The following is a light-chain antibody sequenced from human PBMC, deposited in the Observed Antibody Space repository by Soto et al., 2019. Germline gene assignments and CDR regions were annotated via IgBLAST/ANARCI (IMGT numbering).Light chain of an antibody. V-gene: IGLV1-40*01. CDR1: SCNIGAGYD. J-gene: IGLJ1*01. CDR2: GNS. CDR3: PSYCSNLTGWV. Sequence: QSVLTQPPSVSGAPGQRVTISCTGTSCNIGAGYDVHWYQQLPGTAPKLLIYGNSNRPSGVPDRFSGSKSGTSASLAIPGLQAEDEADYYCPSYCSNLTGWVFGTVTKVTV.